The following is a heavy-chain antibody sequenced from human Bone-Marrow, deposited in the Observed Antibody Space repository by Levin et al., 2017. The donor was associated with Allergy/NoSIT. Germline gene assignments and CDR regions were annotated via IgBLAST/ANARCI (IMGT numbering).Heavy chain of an antibody. Sequence: PGGSLRLSCVASGFTFSKFWMHWVRQVPGKGLVWVSRIDTDGNKTNYADSVKGRFIVSRDNARNTLYLQLNDLRGEDSAIYYCATRGLSQWGQGTPVTVSS. CDR2: IDTDGNKT. V-gene: IGHV3-74*01. CDR1: GFTFSKFW. CDR3: ATRGLSQ. D-gene: IGHD5-12*01. J-gene: IGHJ1*01.